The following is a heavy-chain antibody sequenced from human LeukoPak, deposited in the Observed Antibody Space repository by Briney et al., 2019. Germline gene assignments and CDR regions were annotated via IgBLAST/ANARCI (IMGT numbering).Heavy chain of an antibody. V-gene: IGHV4-31*03. CDR3: ARGRGYSFGPGVFFDF. J-gene: IGHJ4*02. D-gene: IGHD5-18*01. Sequence: SQTLSLTCTVSGGSITSGGYYWSWIRQHPGKGLEWIGYFYYTGSAYYKPSLKSRVTISVGTSKNQLSLKLTSVTAADTAVYYCARGRGYSFGPGVFFDFWGQGALVTVSS. CDR1: GGSITSGGYY. CDR2: FYYTGSA.